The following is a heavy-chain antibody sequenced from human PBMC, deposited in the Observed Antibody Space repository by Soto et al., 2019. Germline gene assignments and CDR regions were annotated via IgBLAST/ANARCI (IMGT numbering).Heavy chain of an antibody. CDR3: AIPNTQRWSGFLFDF. J-gene: IGHJ4*02. CDR1: GGTFSSYT. D-gene: IGHD2-15*01. Sequence: QVQLVQSGAEVKKPGSSVKVSCKASGGTFSSYTISWVRQAPGQGLEWMGRIIPILGIANYAQKFQGRVTSTAYTSTSTAYMKMSSLRSEDTAVYYWAIPNTQRWSGFLFDFWGQGTLVTVSS. V-gene: IGHV1-69*02. CDR2: IIPILGIA.